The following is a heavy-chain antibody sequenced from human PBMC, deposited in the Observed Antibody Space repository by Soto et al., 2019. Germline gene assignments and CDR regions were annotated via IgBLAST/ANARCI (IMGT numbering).Heavy chain of an antibody. J-gene: IGHJ6*02. CDR2: VSGSGAKT. CDR3: TRDWTGNTCPCMDV. V-gene: IGHV3-23*01. Sequence: EVQLLESGGGLVQPGGSLRLSCTASGFTFSTYAMTWVRQAPGKGLEWVSTVSGSGAKTYYADSVRGRFTISRDNSKDTLYLQMNSLTVEDTATYYCTRDWTGNTCPCMDVWGQGTTVTVSS. CDR1: GFTFSTYA. D-gene: IGHD2-8*02.